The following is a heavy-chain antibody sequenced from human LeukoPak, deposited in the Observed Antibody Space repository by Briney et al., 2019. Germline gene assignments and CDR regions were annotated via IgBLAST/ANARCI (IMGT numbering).Heavy chain of an antibody. D-gene: IGHD2-15*01. Sequence: SETLSLTCTVSGGSISSSSYYWGWIRQPPGKGLEWIGSIYYSGSTYYNPSLKSRVTISVDTSKNQFSLKLSSVTAADTAVYYCAREIRGGSTWEYWYFDLWGRGTLVTVSS. CDR3: AREIRGGSTWEYWYFDL. CDR2: IYYSGST. CDR1: GGSISSSSYY. V-gene: IGHV4-39*07. J-gene: IGHJ2*01.